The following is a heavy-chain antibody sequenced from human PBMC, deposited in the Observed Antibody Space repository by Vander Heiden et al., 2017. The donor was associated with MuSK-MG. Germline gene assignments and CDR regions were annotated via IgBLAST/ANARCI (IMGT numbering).Heavy chain of an antibody. CDR3: ARGGGGSGWYDY. CDR2: ISYRGST. CDR1: GDSISGYS. V-gene: IGHV4-59*01. J-gene: IGHJ4*02. Sequence: HVQLQESGPGLVKPSATLSLTCTVSGDSISGYSWNWIRQPPGKGLEWVGYISYRGSTNYNPALMSRLTISVDTSKNQCSLKLTSVSAADTAVYYCARGGGGSGWYDYWGQGTLVAVSS. D-gene: IGHD6-19*01.